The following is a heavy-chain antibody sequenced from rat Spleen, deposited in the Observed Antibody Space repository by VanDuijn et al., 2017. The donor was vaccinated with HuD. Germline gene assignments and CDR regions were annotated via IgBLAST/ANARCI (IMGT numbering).Heavy chain of an antibody. J-gene: IGHJ3*01. Sequence: EVQLVESGGGLVQPGRSLKLSCAASGFTFSNYGMAWVRQAPTKGLEWVATMSYDGSSTYYRVSVKCRFTISRDNAKSTLYLQMDSLTYEYTATYYCATVPRILRIDWFTYWGQGTLVTVSS. V-gene: IGHV5-29*01. CDR2: MSYDGSST. D-gene: IGHD1-6*01. CDR3: ATVPRILRIDWFTY. CDR1: GFTFSNYG.